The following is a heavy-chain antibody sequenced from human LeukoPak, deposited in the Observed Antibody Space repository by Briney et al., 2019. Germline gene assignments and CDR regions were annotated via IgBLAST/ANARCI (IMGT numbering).Heavy chain of an antibody. CDR1: GGSISSYY. CDR2: IYYSGST. CDR3: ARRSSDYVRGSYRAYYFDY. V-gene: IGHV4-59*08. Sequence: SETLSLTCTVSGGSISSYYWSWIRQPPGKGLEWIGYIYYSGSTNYNPSLKSRVTISVDTSKNQFSLKLSSVTAADTAVYYCARRSSDYVRGSYRAYYFDYWGQGTLVTVSS. D-gene: IGHD3-16*02. J-gene: IGHJ4*02.